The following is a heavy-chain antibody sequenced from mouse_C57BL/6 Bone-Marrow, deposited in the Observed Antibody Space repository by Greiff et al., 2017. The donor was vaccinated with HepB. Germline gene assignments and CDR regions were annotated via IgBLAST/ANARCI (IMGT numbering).Heavy chain of an antibody. CDR1: GYTFTSYW. V-gene: IGHV1-50*01. CDR2: IDPSDSYT. D-gene: IGHD1-1*01. CDR3: ARYPLRY. J-gene: IGHJ2*01. Sequence: QVQLQQPGAELVKPGASVKLSCKASGYTFTSYWMQWVKQRPGQGLEWIGEIDPSDSYTNYNQKFKGKATLTVDTSSSTASMQLSSLTSEASAVYYCARYPLRYWGQGTTLTVSS.